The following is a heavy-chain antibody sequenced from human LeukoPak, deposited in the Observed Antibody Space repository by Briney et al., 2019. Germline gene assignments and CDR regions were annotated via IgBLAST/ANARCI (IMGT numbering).Heavy chain of an antibody. D-gene: IGHD3-22*01. CDR3: ARSILRYYYNASGYYPYYFDY. J-gene: IGHJ4*02. V-gene: IGHV4-4*07. Sequence: PSETRSLTCTVSGGSISSYYWSWLRQPAGKGLEWIGRIYTSGSTNYNPSLKSRVTMSVDTSKNQFSLKLSSVTAADTAVYYCARSILRYYYNASGYYPYYFDYWGQGMLVTVSS. CDR1: GGSISSYY. CDR2: IYTSGST.